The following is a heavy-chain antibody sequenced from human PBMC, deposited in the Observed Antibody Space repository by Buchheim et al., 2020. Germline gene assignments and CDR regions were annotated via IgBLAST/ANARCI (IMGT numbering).Heavy chain of an antibody. CDR1: GFTFSSYA. CDR3: AKGGGGNPTFDY. Sequence: EVQLLESGGGLVQPGGSLRLSCAASGFTFSSYAMSWVRQAPGKGLEWVSAIRDTGGSTYYADSVEGRFIISRDNSKNTLYLQMYSLRAEDTAIYYCAKGGGGNPTFDYWGQGTL. CDR2: IRDTGGST. V-gene: IGHV3-23*01. J-gene: IGHJ4*02. D-gene: IGHD3-16*01.